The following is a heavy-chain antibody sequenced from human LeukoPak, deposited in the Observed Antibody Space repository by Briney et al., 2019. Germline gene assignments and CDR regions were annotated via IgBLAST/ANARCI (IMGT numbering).Heavy chain of an antibody. J-gene: IGHJ4*02. D-gene: IGHD1-7*01. CDR2: IIPILGIA. Sequence: ASVKVSCKASGGTFSSYTISWVRRAPGQGLEWMGRIIPILGIANYAQKFQGRVTITADKSTSTAYMELSSLRSEDTAVYYCARDSSITGTLDYWGQGTLVTVSS. V-gene: IGHV1-69*04. CDR3: ARDSSITGTLDY. CDR1: GGTFSSYT.